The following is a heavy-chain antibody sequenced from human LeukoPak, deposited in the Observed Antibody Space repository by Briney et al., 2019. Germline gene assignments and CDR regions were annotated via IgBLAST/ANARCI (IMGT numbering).Heavy chain of an antibody. V-gene: IGHV4-4*07. Sequence: SETLSLTCTFSGGSITSYYWSWIRQPAGKGLEWIGRIYTSGSTNYNPSLKSRVTMSVDTSKNQFSLKLSSVTAADTAVYYCARVSVAGTSYNWFDPWGQGTLVTVSS. CDR2: IYTSGST. CDR3: ARVSVAGTSYNWFDP. D-gene: IGHD6-19*01. J-gene: IGHJ5*02. CDR1: GGSITSYY.